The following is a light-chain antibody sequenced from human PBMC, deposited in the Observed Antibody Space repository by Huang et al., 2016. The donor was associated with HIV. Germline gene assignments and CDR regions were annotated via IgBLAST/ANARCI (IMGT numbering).Light chain of an antibody. Sequence: DIVMTQSPLSLPVTPGEPASFSCRSSQSLLQSDVYNSVDWYLQKPGQSPHLLIYLASNRDSGVPDRFSGSGSGTDFTLKISSVEAEDVGTYYCMQALQTPYTFGQGTKLEIK. CDR3: MQALQTPYT. CDR2: LAS. CDR1: QSLLQSDVYNS. V-gene: IGKV2-28*01. J-gene: IGKJ2*01.